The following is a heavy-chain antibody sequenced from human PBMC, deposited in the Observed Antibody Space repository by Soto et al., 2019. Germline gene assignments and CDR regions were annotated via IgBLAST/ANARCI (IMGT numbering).Heavy chain of an antibody. J-gene: IGHJ4*02. V-gene: IGHV3-23*01. Sequence: GGSLRLSCVAFGFNFKKFAMAWVRQAAGEGLECVSGISCCGCSASYADSVKGRFSIARDTSTSTVYMELSSLRSEDTAVYYCATRDPGHYWGQGTLVTVSS. CDR2: ISCCGCSA. CDR1: GFNFKKFA. CDR3: ATRDPGHY.